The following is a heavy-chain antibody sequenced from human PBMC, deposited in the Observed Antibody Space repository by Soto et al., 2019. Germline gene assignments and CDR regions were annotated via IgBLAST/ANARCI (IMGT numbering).Heavy chain of an antibody. CDR3: ARNRYGSGKWFDL. V-gene: IGHV4-34*01. CDR2: INHSGST. Sequence: SETLSLTCAVYGGSFSGYYWSCIRQPPGKGLEWIGEINHSGSTNYNPSLKSRVTISVDTSKNQFSLKLSSVTAADTAVYYCARNRYGSGKWFDLLGQGTPVIVTS. CDR1: GGSFSGYY. J-gene: IGHJ5*02. D-gene: IGHD3-10*01.